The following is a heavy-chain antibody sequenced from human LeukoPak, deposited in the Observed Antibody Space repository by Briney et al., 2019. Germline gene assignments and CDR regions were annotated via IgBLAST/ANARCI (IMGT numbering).Heavy chain of an antibody. CDR1: GFTFSSSW. Sequence: GGSLRLSCAASGFTFSSSWMSWVRQAPGKGLEWLSVISGSAGSTYYAESVKGRFTISRVNSKNRLYLQMNSQRAEDTAVYYCAKGGYCSGGSCYSQYYYYGMDVWGQGTTVTVSS. J-gene: IGHJ6*02. D-gene: IGHD2-15*01. CDR3: AKGGYCSGGSCYSQYYYYGMDV. V-gene: IGHV3-23*01. CDR2: ISGSAGST.